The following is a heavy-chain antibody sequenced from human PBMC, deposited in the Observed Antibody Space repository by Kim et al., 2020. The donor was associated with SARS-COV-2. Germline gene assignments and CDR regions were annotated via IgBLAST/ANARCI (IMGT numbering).Heavy chain of an antibody. CDR3: ARVVDILTGYLTPADAFDI. Sequence: SETLSLTCTVSGGSISSYYWSWIRQPPGKGLEWIGYIYYSGSTNYNPPLKSRVTISVDTSKNQFSLKLSSVTAADTAVYYCARVVDILTGYLTPADAFDIWGQGTMVTVSS. V-gene: IGHV4-59*01. J-gene: IGHJ3*02. D-gene: IGHD3-9*01. CDR1: GGSISSYY. CDR2: IYYSGST.